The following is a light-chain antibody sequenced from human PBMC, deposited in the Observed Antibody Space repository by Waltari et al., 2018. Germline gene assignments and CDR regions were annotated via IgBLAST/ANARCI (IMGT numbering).Light chain of an antibody. Sequence: IQMTQSPPSLSASVGDRVTITCRASQDISSYLNLYQQKPGKAPKLLMYYANRLETGVPSRFSGSGSWTEFTLIISSLQPEDFASYYCQQYNSLPLTFGGGTKVEI. CDR1: QDISSY. J-gene: IGKJ4*01. CDR3: QQYNSLPLT. CDR2: YAN. V-gene: IGKV1-13*02.